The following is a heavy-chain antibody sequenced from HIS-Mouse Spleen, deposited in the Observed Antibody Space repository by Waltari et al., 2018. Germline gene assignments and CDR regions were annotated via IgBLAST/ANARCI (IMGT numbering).Heavy chain of an antibody. CDR2: IYYSGST. D-gene: IGHD3-16*01. Sequence: QVQLQESGPGLVKPSQTLSLTCTVPGCSISSGGYYWNWIRQHPGKGLEWIGYIYYSGSTYYNPSLKSRVTISVDTSKNQFSLKLSSVTAADTAVYYCATPRGAYDAFDIWGQGTMVTVSS. CDR3: ATPRGAYDAFDI. CDR1: GCSISSGGYY. J-gene: IGHJ3*02. V-gene: IGHV4-31*03.